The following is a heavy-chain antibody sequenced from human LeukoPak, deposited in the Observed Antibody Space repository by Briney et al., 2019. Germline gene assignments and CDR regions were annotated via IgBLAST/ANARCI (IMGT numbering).Heavy chain of an antibody. CDR1: GGSISSGSYY. V-gene: IGHV4-39*07. J-gene: IGHJ4*02. D-gene: IGHD6-19*01. Sequence: PSETLSLTCTVSGGSISSGSYYWSWIRQPPGKGLEWIGEINHSGSTNYNPSLKSRVTISVDTSKNQFSLKLSSVTAADTAVYYCARLVAVAGSPDYWGQGTLVTVSS. CDR2: INHSGST. CDR3: ARLVAVAGSPDY.